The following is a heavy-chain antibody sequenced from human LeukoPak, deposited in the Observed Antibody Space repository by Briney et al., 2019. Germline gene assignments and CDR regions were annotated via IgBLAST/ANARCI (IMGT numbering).Heavy chain of an antibody. Sequence: PGGSLRLSCAASGFTFDDYAMSWVRQAPGKGLEWVSGINWSGGSTGYADSVKGRFTISRDNAKNSLSLQMNSLRAEDTALYHCARGKSSSTGAQSDYWGQGTLVTVSS. D-gene: IGHD2-2*01. V-gene: IGHV3-20*01. CDR2: INWSGGST. J-gene: IGHJ4*02. CDR3: ARGKSSSTGAQSDY. CDR1: GFTFDDYA.